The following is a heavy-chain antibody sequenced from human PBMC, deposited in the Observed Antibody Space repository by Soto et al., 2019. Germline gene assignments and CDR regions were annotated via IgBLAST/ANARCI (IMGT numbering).Heavy chain of an antibody. D-gene: IGHD6-6*01. V-gene: IGHV3-30*18. J-gene: IGHJ3*01. CDR2: ISYDGSNK. CDR1: GFMFSNYG. CDR3: ANSLVDNDGFDV. Sequence: QVQLVESGGGVVQPGRSLRLSCAASGFMFSNYGMHWVRQAPGKGLEWVAVISYDGSNKYYADSVKGRVTISRDNSQNPLSLQMNSLRAEDTALYYCANSLVDNDGFDVWGQGTTVAISS.